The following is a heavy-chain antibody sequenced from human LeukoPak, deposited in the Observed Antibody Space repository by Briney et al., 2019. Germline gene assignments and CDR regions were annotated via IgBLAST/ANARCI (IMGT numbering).Heavy chain of an antibody. CDR1: GASISSSRSF. CDR2: IFSGGNT. J-gene: IGHJ4*02. CDR3: ARPQLGSSAGYVDY. V-gene: IGHV4-39*01. D-gene: IGHD3-9*01. Sequence: SETLSLTCTVSGASISSSRSFWGWIRQPPGKGLVWIVSIFSGGNTYYNPSLNSRVSISIDTSKNQFSLRLSSVTAADTAFYFCARPQLGSSAGYVDYWGQGILVTVSS.